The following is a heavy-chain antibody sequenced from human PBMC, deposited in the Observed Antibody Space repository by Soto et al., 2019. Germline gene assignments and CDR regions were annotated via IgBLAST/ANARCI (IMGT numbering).Heavy chain of an antibody. V-gene: IGHV1-69*12. D-gene: IGHD2-2*01. Sequence: QVQLVQSGAEVKKPGSSVKVSCKASGGTFSSYAISWVRQAPGQGLEWMGGIIPIFGTANYAQKFQGRVTINADEPTSTAYMELSSLRSEDTAVYYFARHDCISSSCYYYYYYGMDVWGQGTTVTVSS. J-gene: IGHJ6*02. CDR2: IIPIFGTA. CDR1: GGTFSSYA. CDR3: ARHDCISSSCYYYYYYGMDV.